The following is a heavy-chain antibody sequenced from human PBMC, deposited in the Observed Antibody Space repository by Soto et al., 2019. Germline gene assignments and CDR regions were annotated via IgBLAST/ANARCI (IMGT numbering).Heavy chain of an antibody. V-gene: IGHV4-61*01. D-gene: IGHD3-16*01. CDR3: ARLDSSYVGFDY. CDR1: SGSVSSGYHY. J-gene: IGHJ4*02. CDR2: AYYTGDT. Sequence: SETLSLTCTVSSGSVSSGYHYWGWIRQPPGKGLEWIGYAYYTGDTNYNPSLKSRVTISVDTSHSQFSLRLTSVTAADTAIYYCARLDSSYVGFDYWGQGTLVTVYS.